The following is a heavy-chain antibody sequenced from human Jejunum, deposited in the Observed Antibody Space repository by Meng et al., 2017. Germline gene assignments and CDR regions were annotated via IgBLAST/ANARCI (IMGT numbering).Heavy chain of an antibody. Sequence: GESLKISCAVSGFTFSSYWMHWVRQAPGKGLVWVAHIKSDGSTTNYADSVKGRFTISRDNGRNTLYLQMNSLTVEDTAIYYCASQTSTGYWGQGTLVTVSS. CDR2: IKSDGSTT. V-gene: IGHV3-74*01. CDR3: ASQTSTGY. CDR1: GFTFSSYW. D-gene: IGHD2-2*01. J-gene: IGHJ4*02.